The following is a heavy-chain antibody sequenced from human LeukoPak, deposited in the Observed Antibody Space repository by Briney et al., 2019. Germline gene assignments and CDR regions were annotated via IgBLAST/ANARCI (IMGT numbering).Heavy chain of an antibody. CDR2: IVVGSGNT. Sequence: GASVKVSCKASGFTFTSSAMQWVRQARGQRLEWIGWIVVGSGNTNYAQKFQERVTITRDMSTSTAYMGLSSLRSEDTAVYYCAANPGYYDSSGYYSSIPWGQGTLVTVSS. V-gene: IGHV1-58*02. J-gene: IGHJ4*02. CDR3: AANPGYYDSSGYYSSIP. CDR1: GFTFTSSA. D-gene: IGHD3-22*01.